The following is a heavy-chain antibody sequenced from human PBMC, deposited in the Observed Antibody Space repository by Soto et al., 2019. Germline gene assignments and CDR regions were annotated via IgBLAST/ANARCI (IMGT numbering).Heavy chain of an antibody. J-gene: IGHJ4*02. CDR3: AREHSFGLDY. Sequence: EVQLVESGGGLVQPGGSLRLSCEASGFSFSGSWMTWVRQAPGRGLEWLAKINPDGSGEYYVDSVKGRFTISRDNARSSLFFQMHSLRDEDTAVYFCAREHSFGLDYWGQGTLVTCSS. CDR1: GFSFSGSW. D-gene: IGHD2-15*01. CDR2: INPDGSGE. V-gene: IGHV3-7*04.